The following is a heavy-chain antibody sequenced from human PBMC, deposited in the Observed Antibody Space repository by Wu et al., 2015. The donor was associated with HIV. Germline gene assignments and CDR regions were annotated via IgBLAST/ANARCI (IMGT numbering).Heavy chain of an antibody. D-gene: IGHD2-2*01. CDR1: GGTFNTYA. CDR2: IIPIFGTT. Sequence: QVQLVQSGAEVKKPGSSVKVSCKTSGGTFNTYALNWVRQAPGQGLEWMGGIIPIFGTTNYAQKFQGRVTITADESTNTAYMELSSLRSEDAAIYYCARGTEYQLLYPNWFDPGPGNPGHRSPQ. J-gene: IGHJ5*02. V-gene: IGHV1-69*12. CDR3: ARGTEYQLLYPNWFDP.